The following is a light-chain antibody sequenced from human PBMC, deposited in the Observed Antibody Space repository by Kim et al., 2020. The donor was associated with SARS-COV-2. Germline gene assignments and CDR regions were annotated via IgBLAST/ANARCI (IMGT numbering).Light chain of an antibody. Sequence: EIVLTQSPGTLSLSPGERATLSCRASQSIIGNYLAWYQQKPGQAPRLLIYAASTRATGMPDRFSGSGSGTDFTLTISRLEPEDFAVYYCQQYDNLPPWTFGQGTKVDIK. CDR3: QQYDNLPPWT. V-gene: IGKV3-20*01. CDR1: QSIIGNY. J-gene: IGKJ1*01. CDR2: AAS.